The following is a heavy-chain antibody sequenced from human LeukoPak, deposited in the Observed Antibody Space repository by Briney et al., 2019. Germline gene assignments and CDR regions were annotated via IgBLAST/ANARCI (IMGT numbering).Heavy chain of an antibody. J-gene: IGHJ4*02. CDR3: ARQRDLQQLAPFDY. Sequence: KPSETLSLTCNVSGGSISSYYWSWIRQPPGKGLEWIGYIYRTGSTNYNPSLKSRVIISADTSKSQFSLSLSSVTAADTAVYYCARQRDLQQLAPFDYWGQGTLVTVSS. V-gene: IGHV4-59*08. D-gene: IGHD6-13*01. CDR2: IYRTGST. CDR1: GGSISSYY.